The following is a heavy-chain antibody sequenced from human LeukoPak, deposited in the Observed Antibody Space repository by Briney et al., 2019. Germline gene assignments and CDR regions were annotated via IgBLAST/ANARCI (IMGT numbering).Heavy chain of an antibody. CDR1: GGTFSSYT. CDR2: IIPILGIA. V-gene: IGHV1-69*10. D-gene: IGHD3-3*01. Sequence: SVKVSCKASGGTFSSYTISWVRQAPGQGLEWMGGIIPILGIANYAQKFQGRVTITADKSKSTASMELSSLRSEDTAVYYCASGTYYDFWSGYRLDYWGQGTLVTVSS. J-gene: IGHJ4*02. CDR3: ASGTYYDFWSGYRLDY.